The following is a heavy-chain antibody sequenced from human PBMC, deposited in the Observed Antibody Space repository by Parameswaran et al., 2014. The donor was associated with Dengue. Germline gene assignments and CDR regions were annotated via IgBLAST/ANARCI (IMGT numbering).Heavy chain of an antibody. CDR3: AGINSSGWSMNDY. V-gene: IGHV4-30-4*01. J-gene: IGHJ4*02. D-gene: IGHD6-19*01. Sequence: RWISQPPGKGLEWIGYIYYSGSTYYNPSLKSRVTISVDTSKNQFSLKLSSVTAADTAVYYCAGINSSGWSMNDYWGQGTLVTVSS. CDR2: IYYSGST.